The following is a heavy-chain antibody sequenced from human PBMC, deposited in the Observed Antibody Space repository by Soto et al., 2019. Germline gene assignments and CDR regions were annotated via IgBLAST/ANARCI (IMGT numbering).Heavy chain of an antibody. Sequence: GGSLRLSCAASGFTVKNYQMNWVRQAPGKGLEWVSVIYSGGVTYYPDSVKGRFTTIRDTSRNSVYPQMNSLRADDTAIYYCARDSSTTGYYGLGVWGQGTTVTVSS. CDR2: IYSGGVT. CDR3: ARDSSTTGYYGLGV. V-gene: IGHV3-53*01. CDR1: GFTVKNYQ. J-gene: IGHJ6*02.